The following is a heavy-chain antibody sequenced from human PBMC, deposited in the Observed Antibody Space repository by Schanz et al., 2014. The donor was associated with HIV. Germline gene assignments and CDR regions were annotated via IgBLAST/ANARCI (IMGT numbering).Heavy chain of an antibody. D-gene: IGHD6-19*01. CDR2: ISRDGKTA. CDR3: AREYLGYSSGFDP. CDR1: GFTFSNYR. J-gene: IGHJ5*02. V-gene: IGHV3-74*01. Sequence: EVQLVESGGGLVQPGGSLRLSCAASGFTFSNYRMHWVRQVPGKGLVWVSRISRDGKTANKADSVKGRFTVSRDNAKNRLYLQMNNLTAGDTAVYYCAREYLGYSSGFDPWGQGTLVTVSS.